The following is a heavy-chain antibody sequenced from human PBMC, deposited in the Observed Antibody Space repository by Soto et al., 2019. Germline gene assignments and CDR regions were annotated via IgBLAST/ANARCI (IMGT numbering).Heavy chain of an antibody. J-gene: IGHJ4*02. D-gene: IGHD5-12*01. CDR1: GFTFDDYA. CDR3: AKDIVATITGTFDY. CDR2: ISWNSGSI. V-gene: IGHV3-9*01. Sequence: EVQLVESGGGLVQPGRSLRLSCAASGFTFDDYAMHWVRQAPGKGLEWVSGISWNSGSIGYADSVKGRFTISRDNAKNSLYLQMNSLRAEDTALYYCAKDIVATITGTFDYWGQGTLVTVSS.